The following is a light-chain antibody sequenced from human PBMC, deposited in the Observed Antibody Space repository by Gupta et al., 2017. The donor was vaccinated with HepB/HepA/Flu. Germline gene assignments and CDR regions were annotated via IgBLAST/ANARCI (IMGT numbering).Light chain of an antibody. CDR2: DVS. J-gene: IGLJ2*01. V-gene: IGLV2-14*03. CDR1: SSDVGTYNS. Sequence: QSALPQPASVSGSPGQSITISCTGTSSDVGTYNSVSWYQQHPGKAPKLMIFDVSNRPSGVSDRFSGSKSGNTASLTISGLQAEDEADYYCSSYTSTITVVFGGGTRLNGL. CDR3: SSYTSTITVV.